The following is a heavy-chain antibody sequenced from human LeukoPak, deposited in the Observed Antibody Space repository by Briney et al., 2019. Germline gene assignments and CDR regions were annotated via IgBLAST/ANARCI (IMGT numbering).Heavy chain of an antibody. CDR1: GYTFTGYY. Sequence: GASVKVSCKASGYTFTGYYMHWVRQAPGQGLEWMGWINPNSGGTNYAQKFQGRVTMTRDTSISTAYMELSRLRSDDTAVYYCARGYYGSGYYYMDVWGKGTTVTISS. J-gene: IGHJ6*03. CDR3: ARGYYGSGYYYMDV. CDR2: INPNSGGT. V-gene: IGHV1-2*02. D-gene: IGHD3-10*01.